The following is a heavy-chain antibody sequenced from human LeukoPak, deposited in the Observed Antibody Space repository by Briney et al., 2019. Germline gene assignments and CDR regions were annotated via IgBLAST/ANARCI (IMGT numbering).Heavy chain of an antibody. V-gene: IGHV4-39*07. CDR1: GGSISSSSYY. Sequence: SETLSLTCTVSGGSISSSSYYWGWIRQPPGKGLEWIGSIYYSGSTYYNPSLKSRVTISVDTSKNQFSLKLSSVTAADTAVYYCARLAAAGRAYYYYYYMDVWGKGTTVTISS. CDR3: ARLAAAGRAYYYYYYMDV. J-gene: IGHJ6*03. CDR2: IYYSGST. D-gene: IGHD6-13*01.